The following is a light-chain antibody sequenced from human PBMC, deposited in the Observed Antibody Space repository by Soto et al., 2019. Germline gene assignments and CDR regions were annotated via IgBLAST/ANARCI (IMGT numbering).Light chain of an antibody. Sequence: DIQMTHSPSTLSASVGDRVTITCRASQSISSWLAWYQQKPGTAPKLLIYKASTLQSGVPSRFSGSGSGTDFTLTITSLQPDDSATYYCQQYNDNWTFGQGTKV. CDR1: QSISSW. J-gene: IGKJ1*01. CDR2: KAS. V-gene: IGKV1-5*03. CDR3: QQYNDNWT.